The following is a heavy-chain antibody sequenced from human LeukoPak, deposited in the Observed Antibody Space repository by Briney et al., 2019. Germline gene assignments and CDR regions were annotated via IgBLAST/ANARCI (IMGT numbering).Heavy chain of an antibody. D-gene: IGHD4-17*01. V-gene: IGHV3-73*01. CDR1: GFTFSGSA. J-gene: IGHJ6*02. CDR3: TRTTVTSDNYYYGMDV. CDR2: IRSKANSYAT. Sequence: PGGSLKLSCAASGFTFSGSAMHWVRQASGKGLEWVGRIRSKANSYATAYAASVKGRFTISRDDSKNTAYLQMNSLKTEGTAVYYCTRTTVTSDNYYYGMDVWGQGTTVTVSS.